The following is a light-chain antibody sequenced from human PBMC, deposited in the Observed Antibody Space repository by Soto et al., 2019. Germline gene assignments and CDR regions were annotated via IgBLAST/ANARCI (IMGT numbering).Light chain of an antibody. Sequence: QSALTQPASVSGSPGQSITISCTGTSSDVGNYKYVSWYQQHPGKAPKLMIYEVSNRPSGVFNRFSGSKSGNTASLTIPGLQAEDETDYYCFSYTSSGTYVFGTGTKLTVL. J-gene: IGLJ1*01. CDR3: FSYTSSGTYV. CDR1: SSDVGNYKY. CDR2: EVS. V-gene: IGLV2-14*01.